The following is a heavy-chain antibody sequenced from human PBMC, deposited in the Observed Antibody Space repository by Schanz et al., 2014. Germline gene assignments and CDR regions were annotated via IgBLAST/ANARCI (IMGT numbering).Heavy chain of an antibody. J-gene: IGHJ4*02. CDR2: IGSSSSFI. CDR3: AKSYDTSGYSGFDY. V-gene: IGHV3-48*01. Sequence: VQLVESGGGVVQPGRSLRLSCVASGFTLSSYNMNWVRQAPGKGLEWISNIGSSSSFIYYADSVKGRFTISRDNSKNTLYLQMNSLRTEDTAVYFCAKSYDTSGYSGFDYWGQGTLVTVSS. D-gene: IGHD3-22*01. CDR1: GFTLSSYN.